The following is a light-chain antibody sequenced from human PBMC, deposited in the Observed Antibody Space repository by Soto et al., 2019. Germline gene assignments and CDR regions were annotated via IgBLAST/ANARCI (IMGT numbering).Light chain of an antibody. Sequence: EIVMTQSPATLSVSPGERATLSCRASQSVSSNLAWYQQKHVQAPRLLIYGASTRATGIPARFSGSGSGTEFTLTISSLQSEDFAVYYCQQYNNWPRTFGQGTKLEIK. CDR2: GAS. J-gene: IGKJ2*01. V-gene: IGKV3-15*01. CDR3: QQYNNWPRT. CDR1: QSVSSN.